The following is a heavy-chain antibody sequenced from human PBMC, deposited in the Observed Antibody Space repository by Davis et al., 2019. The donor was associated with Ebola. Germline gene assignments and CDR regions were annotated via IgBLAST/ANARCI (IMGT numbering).Heavy chain of an antibody. CDR2: IIPMFGTP. CDR1: VGTFSSYA. D-gene: IGHD2-15*01. Sequence: SVKVSCKASVGTFSSYAISWVRQAPGQGLEWMGGIIPMFGTPNYAQKFQGRVTITAGESTSTAYMELSSLRSEDTAVYYCAITLGYCSGGSCYLAFDVWGQGTMVTVSS. J-gene: IGHJ3*01. V-gene: IGHV1-69*13. CDR3: AITLGYCSGGSCYLAFDV.